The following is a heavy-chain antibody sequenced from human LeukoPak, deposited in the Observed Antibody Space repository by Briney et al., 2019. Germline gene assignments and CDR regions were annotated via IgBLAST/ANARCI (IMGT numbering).Heavy chain of an antibody. V-gene: IGHV3-33*01. CDR2: IWYDGSKK. J-gene: IGHJ4*02. CDR1: GFIFSSYD. D-gene: IGHD3-9*01. CDR3: ARGRGDYDILTGYHPN. Sequence: QPGRSLRLSCAASGFIFSSYDIHWVRQAPGKGLEWVAVIWYDGSKKYYADSVKGRFTISRDNSENTLYLQMNSLRAEDTAVYYCARGRGDYDILTGYHPNWGQGTLVTVSS.